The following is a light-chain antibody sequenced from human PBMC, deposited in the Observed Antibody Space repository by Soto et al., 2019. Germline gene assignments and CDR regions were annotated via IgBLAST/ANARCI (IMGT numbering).Light chain of an antibody. CDR2: DVS. J-gene: IGKJ2*01. Sequence: DIPMTQSPSTLSASVGDRVTITCRASQNINSWLAWYQQKPGKAPNLLIHDVSSLESGVPSRFSGSGSGTEFTLTISSLQPDDFATYYCQQYDSYPYTFGQGTKLEIK. V-gene: IGKV1-5*01. CDR1: QNINSW. CDR3: QQYDSYPYT.